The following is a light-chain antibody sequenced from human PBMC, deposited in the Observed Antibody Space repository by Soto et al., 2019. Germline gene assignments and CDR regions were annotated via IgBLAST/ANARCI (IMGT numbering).Light chain of an antibody. CDR3: LQVSHFPGT. J-gene: IGKJ1*01. CDR2: RIS. CDR1: QSLVHSDGNTY. V-gene: IGKV2-24*01. Sequence: DIVLTQTPLSSPVTLGQPASISCRSSQSLVHSDGNTYLSWLHQRPGQSPRLLIYRISDRFSGVPERFSGSGAGTDFTLKISRVEAEDVGIYYCLQVSHFPGTFGQGTKVEIK.